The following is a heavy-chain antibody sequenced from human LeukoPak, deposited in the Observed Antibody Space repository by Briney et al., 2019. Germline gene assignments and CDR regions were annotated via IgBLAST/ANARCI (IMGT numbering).Heavy chain of an antibody. V-gene: IGHV3-9*01. J-gene: IGHJ6*03. D-gene: IGHD5-12*01. CDR2: ISWNSGSI. CDR1: GFTFDDYA. CDR3: ANPPFDYSGYDYEGSYYYYYMDV. Sequence: PGGSLRLSCAASGFTFDDYAMHWVRQAPGKGLEWVSGISWNSGSIGYADSVKGRFTISRDNAKNSLYLQMNSLRAEDTAVYYCANPPFDYSGYDYEGSYYYYYMDVWGKGTTVTVSS.